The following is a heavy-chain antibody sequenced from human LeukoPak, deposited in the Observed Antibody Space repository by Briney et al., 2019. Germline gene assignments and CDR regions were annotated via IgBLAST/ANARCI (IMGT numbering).Heavy chain of an antibody. J-gene: IGHJ4*02. Sequence: GGSLRLSCAASGFTVSSSYMSWVRQAPGKGLEWVSVIYSGGNTYYADSVKGRFTTSRDNSKNTLHLQMNSLRAGDTAVYYCARWTTSSMTTNPLFVYWGQGTLVTVSS. D-gene: IGHD4-11*01. CDR1: GFTVSSSY. CDR2: IYSGGNT. CDR3: ARWTTSSMTTNPLFVY. V-gene: IGHV3-66*01.